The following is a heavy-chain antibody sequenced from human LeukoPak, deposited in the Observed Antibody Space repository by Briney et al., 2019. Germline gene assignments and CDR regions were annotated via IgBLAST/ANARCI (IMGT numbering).Heavy chain of an antibody. CDR2: ISGSGGST. CDR1: GFTYSSYA. J-gene: IGHJ4*02. CDR3: AKSRGDYGDFLDY. Sequence: PGGSLRLSCAASGFTYSSYAMSRVRQGPGKGLEWVSAISGSGGSTYYADSAKGRFTISRDNSKNTLYLQMNSLRAEDTAVYYCAKSRGDYGDFLDYWGQGTLVTVSS. V-gene: IGHV3-23*01. D-gene: IGHD4-17*01.